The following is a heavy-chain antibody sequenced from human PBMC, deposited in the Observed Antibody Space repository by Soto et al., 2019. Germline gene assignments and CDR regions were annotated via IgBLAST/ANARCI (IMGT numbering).Heavy chain of an antibody. CDR1: GGSVSSGSYY. Sequence: QVQLQESGPGLVKPSETLSLTCTVSGGSVSSGSYYWSWIRQPPGKGLEWIGYIYYSGSTNYNPSLKSRVTISVDTSKTQFSLKLSSVTAADTAVYYCARDRDSGIDYWGQGTLVTVSS. CDR2: IYYSGST. J-gene: IGHJ4*02. V-gene: IGHV4-61*01. CDR3: ARDRDSGIDY. D-gene: IGHD3-10*01.